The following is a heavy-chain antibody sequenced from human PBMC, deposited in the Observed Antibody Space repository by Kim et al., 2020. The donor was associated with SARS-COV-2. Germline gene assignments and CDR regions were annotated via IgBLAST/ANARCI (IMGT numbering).Heavy chain of an antibody. CDR3: AKDIAPLGEPGMDV. Sequence: ADSVKDRFTIARDNSKNALYLQMNSLRTEDTDLYYCAKDIAPLGEPGMDVWGQGTTVTVSS. V-gene: IGHV3-43*01. D-gene: IGHD1-26*01. J-gene: IGHJ6*02.